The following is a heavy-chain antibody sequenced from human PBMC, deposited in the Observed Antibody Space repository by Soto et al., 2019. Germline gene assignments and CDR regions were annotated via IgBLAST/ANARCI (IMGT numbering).Heavy chain of an antibody. CDR3: ARDKDLQPTVWGF. V-gene: IGHV4-31*03. D-gene: IGHD3-16*01. J-gene: IGHJ4*02. Sequence: KPSETLSLTCTVSGDSMATGGHYYNWIRQVPGKGLEWIGYVYYSGATHYTPSLRARATISRDTSKNQFSLRLISVTAADTALYYCARDKDLQPTVWGFWGQGIQVTVSP. CDR2: VYYSGAT. CDR1: GDSMATGGHY.